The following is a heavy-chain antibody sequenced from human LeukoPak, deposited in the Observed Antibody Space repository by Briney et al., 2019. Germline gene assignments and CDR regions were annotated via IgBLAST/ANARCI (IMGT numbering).Heavy chain of an antibody. D-gene: IGHD5-24*01. J-gene: IGHJ4*02. CDR1: GFTFSSYW. V-gene: IGHV3-74*01. Sequence: GGSLRLSCAASGFTFSSYWMHWVRQAPGKGLVWVSRINSDGSSTSYADSVKGRFTISRDNAKNTLYLQMSSLRAEDTAAYYCARVIIRRDGYNGYFDYWGQGTLVTVSS. CDR2: INSDGSST. CDR3: ARVIIRRDGYNGYFDY.